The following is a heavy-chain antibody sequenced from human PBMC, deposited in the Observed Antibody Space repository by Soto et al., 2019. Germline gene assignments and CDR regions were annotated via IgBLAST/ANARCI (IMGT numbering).Heavy chain of an antibody. D-gene: IGHD3-16*01. J-gene: IGHJ3*02. V-gene: IGHV3-30-3*01. CDR1: GFSFGYYR. CDR3: ARDRLASAFDI. Sequence: PGGSLRLSCAASGFSFGYYRMSWVRQAPGKGLEWVAVISYDGSNKYYADSVKGRFTISRDNSKNTLYLQMNSLRAEDTAVYYCARDRLASAFDIWGQGTMVTVSS. CDR2: ISYDGSNK.